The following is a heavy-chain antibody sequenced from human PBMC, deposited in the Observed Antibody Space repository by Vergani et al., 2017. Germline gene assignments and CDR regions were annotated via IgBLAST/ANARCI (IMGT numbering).Heavy chain of an antibody. D-gene: IGHD1-26*01. V-gene: IGHV3-7*01. Sequence: EVQLVESGGGLVQPGGSLRLSCAASGFTFSRYWMSWVRQAPGKGLEWVANIKQDGSEKYYVDSVKGRFTISRDNAKNSLYLQMNSLRAEDTAVYYCARGLRELLWSSYYFDYWGQGTLVTVSS. CDR1: GFTFSRYW. CDR3: ARGLRELLWSSYYFDY. CDR2: IKQDGSEK. J-gene: IGHJ4*02.